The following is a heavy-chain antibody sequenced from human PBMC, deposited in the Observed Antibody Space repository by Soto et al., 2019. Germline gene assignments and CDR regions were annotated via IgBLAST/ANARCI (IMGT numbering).Heavy chain of an antibody. CDR3: ATDPNGDGKYYGMDV. J-gene: IGHJ6*02. CDR1: GYTFTSYG. Sequence: QAQLVQSGAEVKKPGASVKVSCKASGYTFTSYGLTWVRQAPGQGLEWMGWISAYNYKTMYAQKFQDSVTMTIDINTTTAYLDLKSLTSGDTDVYYCATDPNGDGKYYGMDVWGQGTTVTVSS. CDR2: ISAYNYKT. V-gene: IGHV1-18*01. D-gene: IGHD7-27*01.